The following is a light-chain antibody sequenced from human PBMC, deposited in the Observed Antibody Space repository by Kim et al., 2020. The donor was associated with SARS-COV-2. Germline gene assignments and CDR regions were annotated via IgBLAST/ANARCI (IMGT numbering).Light chain of an antibody. CDR3: QAWDSSTVWV. Sequence: SYELTQPPSVSVSPGQTASITCSGDKLGDKYACWYQQKPGQSPVVVIYQDSKRPSGIPERFSSSNSGNTATLTISGTQAMDEADYYCQAWDSSTVWVFGG. V-gene: IGLV3-1*01. J-gene: IGLJ3*02. CDR2: QDS. CDR1: KLGDKY.